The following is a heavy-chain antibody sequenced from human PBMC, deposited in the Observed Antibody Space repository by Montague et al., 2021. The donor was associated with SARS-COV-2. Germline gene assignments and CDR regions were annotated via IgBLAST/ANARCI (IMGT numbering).Heavy chain of an antibody. V-gene: IGHV3-53*01. CDR2: IYSGGST. J-gene: IGHJ6*02. CDR3: ARGDNYDNYYYGMDV. Sequence: SPRLSCAASGFTVSSNYMSWVRQAPGKGLEWVSVIYSGGSTYYADSVKGRFTISRDNSKNTLYLQMNSLRAEDTAVYYCARGDNYDNYYYGMDVWGQGTTVTVSS. D-gene: IGHD3-9*01. CDR1: GFTVSSNY.